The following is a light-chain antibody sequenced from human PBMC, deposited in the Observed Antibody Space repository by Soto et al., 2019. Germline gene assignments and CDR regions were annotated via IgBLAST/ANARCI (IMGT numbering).Light chain of an antibody. Sequence: DIQMTQSPSSLSASVGDRVTITCRAGHDIGNSLAWYQQKPGQVPKLVIFAASTLQSGVPSRFSGSGSGTDFTLPINSLQAEDVATYYCQKYSGAPPLFTFGPGTKVDIK. J-gene: IGKJ3*01. V-gene: IGKV1-27*01. CDR3: QKYSGAPPLFT. CDR1: HDIGNS. CDR2: AAS.